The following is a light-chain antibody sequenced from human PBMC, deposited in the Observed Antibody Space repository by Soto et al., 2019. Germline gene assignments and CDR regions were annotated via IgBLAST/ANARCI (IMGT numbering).Light chain of an antibody. V-gene: IGKV1-5*01. CDR2: DAS. Sequence: DIQMTQFPSTLSASVGDRVTITCRASQSISNWLAWYQQKPGKAPNLLIYDASSLESGVPSRFSGSGSGTDFTLTISGLQPDDFATYYCQQYHTFSIAFGQGTRLEIK. CDR1: QSISNW. J-gene: IGKJ5*01. CDR3: QQYHTFSIA.